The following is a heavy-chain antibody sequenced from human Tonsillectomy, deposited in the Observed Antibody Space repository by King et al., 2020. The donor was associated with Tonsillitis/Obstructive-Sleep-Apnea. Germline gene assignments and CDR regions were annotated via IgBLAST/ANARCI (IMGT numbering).Heavy chain of an antibody. CDR2: ISSSGSTI. J-gene: IGHJ6*03. D-gene: IGHD1-1*01. CDR1: GFTFSSYE. Sequence: VQLVESGGGLVQPGGSLRLSCAASGFTFSSYEMNWVRQAPGKGLEWVSYISSSGSTIYYADSVKGRFTISRDNAKNSLYLQKNSLRAEDTAVYYCARSVELERNDYYYYYMDVWGKGTTVTVSS. V-gene: IGHV3-48*03. CDR3: ARSVELERNDYYYYYMDV.